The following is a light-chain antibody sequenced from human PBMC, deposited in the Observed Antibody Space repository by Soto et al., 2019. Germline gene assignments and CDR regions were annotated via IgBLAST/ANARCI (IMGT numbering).Light chain of an antibody. J-gene: IGKJ1*01. CDR2: AAS. CDR1: QGIANY. CDR3: LKYNGAPWT. V-gene: IGKV1-27*01. Sequence: DIQMTQSPASLSASVGDRVTITCRANQGIANYLAWFQQKPGKVPKILISAASTLQSGVPSRFSADGTGTEFTLTISSLQPEDVATYYCLKYNGAPWTFGQGTQV.